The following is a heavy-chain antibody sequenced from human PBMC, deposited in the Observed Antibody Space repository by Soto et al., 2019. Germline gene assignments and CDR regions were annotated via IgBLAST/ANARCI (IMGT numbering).Heavy chain of an antibody. V-gene: IGHV1-18*01. J-gene: IGHJ4*02. Sequence: GASVKVSCKASGYTLTTYGISWVRQAPGQGLEWMGWISAYNDNTNYAQNFQGRVTMTTDTSTSTAYMELRSLRSDDTAVYYCAREYCSGGSCYGTDYWGQGTLVTVSS. D-gene: IGHD2-15*01. CDR1: GYTLTTYG. CDR2: ISAYNDNT. CDR3: AREYCSGGSCYGTDY.